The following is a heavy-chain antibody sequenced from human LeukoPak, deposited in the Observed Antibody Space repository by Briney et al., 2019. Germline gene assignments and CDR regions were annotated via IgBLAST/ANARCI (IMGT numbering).Heavy chain of an antibody. CDR2: ISGSSSTI. J-gene: IGHJ4*02. V-gene: IGHV3-48*02. CDR1: GFTFSSYS. Sequence: GGSLRLSCAASGFTFSSYSMNWVRQAPGKGLEWVSYISGSSSTIYYADSVKGRFTISRDNAKNSLYLQMNSLRDEDTAVYYCASSITGTSGYFDYWGQGTLVTVSS. D-gene: IGHD1-7*01. CDR3: ASSITGTSGYFDY.